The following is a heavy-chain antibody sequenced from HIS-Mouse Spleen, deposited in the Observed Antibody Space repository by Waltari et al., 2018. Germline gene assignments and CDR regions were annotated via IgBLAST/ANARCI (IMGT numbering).Heavy chain of an antibody. Sequence: QLQLQESGPGLVKPSETLSLTCTVSGGSISSSSYYWCWIRQPPGKGLEWIGSIYYSGGTYYNPSVKSRVTISVDTSKNQFSLKLSSVTAADTAVYYCAREIPYSSSWYDWYFDLWGRGTLVTVSS. CDR3: AREIPYSSSWYDWYFDL. CDR1: GGSISSSSYY. V-gene: IGHV4-39*07. J-gene: IGHJ2*01. CDR2: IYYSGGT. D-gene: IGHD6-13*01.